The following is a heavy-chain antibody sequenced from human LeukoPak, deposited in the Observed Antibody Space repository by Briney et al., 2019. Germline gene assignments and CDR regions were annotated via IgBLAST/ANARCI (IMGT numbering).Heavy chain of an antibody. CDR3: ASGEGIQLFDY. Sequence: TGESLRLSCAASGFTVSSNYMNWVRQAPGKGLEWVSVIYRGGSTYYADSVKGRFTIPRDNSKNTLYLQMNSLRAEDTAVYYCASGEGIQLFDYWGQGTLVTVSS. J-gene: IGHJ4*02. CDR2: IYRGGST. CDR1: GFTVSSNY. V-gene: IGHV3-53*01. D-gene: IGHD1-1*01.